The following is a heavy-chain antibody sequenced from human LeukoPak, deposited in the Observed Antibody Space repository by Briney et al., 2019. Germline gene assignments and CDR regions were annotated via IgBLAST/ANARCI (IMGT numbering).Heavy chain of an antibody. CDR1: GFTFSSYA. CDR3: AKTRSWYSSAWFFDY. Sequence: PGGSLRLSCAASGFTFSSYAMSWVRQAPGKGLEWVSAISGSGGSTYYADSVKGRFTISRDNSKNTLYLQMNNLRAEDTAVYYCAKTRSWYSSAWFFDYWGQGTLVTVPS. CDR2: ISGSGGST. D-gene: IGHD6-19*01. V-gene: IGHV3-23*01. J-gene: IGHJ4*02.